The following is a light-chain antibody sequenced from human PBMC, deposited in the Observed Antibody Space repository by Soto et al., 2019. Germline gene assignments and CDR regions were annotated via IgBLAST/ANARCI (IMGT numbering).Light chain of an antibody. CDR2: EVT. J-gene: IGLJ3*02. CDR1: SSDVGNYNR. Sequence: QSALTQPPSVSGSPGQSVTISCTGTSSDVGNYNRVSWYQQPPGTAPKLMIYEVTNRPSGVPNRFSASKSGNTASLTISGLQAEDEADYYCTSYTSSSTWVFGGGTKLTVL. CDR3: TSYTSSSTWV. V-gene: IGLV2-18*02.